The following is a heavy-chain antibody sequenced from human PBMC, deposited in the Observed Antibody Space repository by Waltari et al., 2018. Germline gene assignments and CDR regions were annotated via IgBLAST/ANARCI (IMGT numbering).Heavy chain of an antibody. Sequence: QVQLVQSGAEVKKPGSSVKVSCKASGGTFSSYAISWVRQAPGQGLEWMGGIIPILGIANYAQKFQGRVTITADESTSTAYMELSSLRSEDTAVYYCARQVPRNFWSGKSGYYFDYWGQGTLVTVSS. CDR2: IIPILGIA. CDR1: GGTFSSYA. V-gene: IGHV1-69*04. D-gene: IGHD3-3*01. J-gene: IGHJ4*02. CDR3: ARQVPRNFWSGKSGYYFDY.